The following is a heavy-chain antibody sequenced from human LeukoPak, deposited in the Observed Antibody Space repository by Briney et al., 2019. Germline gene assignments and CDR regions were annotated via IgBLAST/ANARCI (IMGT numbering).Heavy chain of an antibody. J-gene: IGHJ4*02. V-gene: IGHV3-33*01. Sequence: GGSLRLSCAASGFTFSSYGMHWARQAPGKGLEWVAVIWYDGSNKYYADSVKGRFTISRDNSKNTLYLQMNSLRAEGTAVYYCARDDLTDWGQGTLVTVSS. CDR3: ARDDLTD. CDR2: IWYDGSNK. CDR1: GFTFSSYG. D-gene: IGHD3-9*01.